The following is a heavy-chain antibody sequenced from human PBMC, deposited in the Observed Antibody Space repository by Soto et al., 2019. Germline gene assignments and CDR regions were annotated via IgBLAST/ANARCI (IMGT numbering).Heavy chain of an antibody. Sequence: EVQLLESGGGLVQPGGSLRLSCAASGFTFSSYAMSWVRQAPGKGLELVSAVSGSGGSTYYADSVKGRFTISRDNSKNALYLQMNSVRADDAAVDYCAKIKEVVSLGDWFDPWGQGTLVTVSS. D-gene: IGHD2-15*01. CDR1: GFTFSSYA. CDR3: AKIKEVVSLGDWFDP. CDR2: VSGSGGST. V-gene: IGHV3-23*01. J-gene: IGHJ5*02.